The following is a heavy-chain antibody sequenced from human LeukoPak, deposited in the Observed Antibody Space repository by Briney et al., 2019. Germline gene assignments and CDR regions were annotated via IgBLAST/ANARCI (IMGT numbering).Heavy chain of an antibody. V-gene: IGHV4-30-2*01. J-gene: IGHJ4*02. Sequence: SQTLSLTCAVSGGSIGSGGYSWSWIRQPPGKGLEWIGYIYHSGSTYYNPSLKSRVTISVDRSKNQFSLKLSSVTAADTAVYYCARAMTTDFIFDYWGQGTLVTVSS. CDR3: ARAMTTDFIFDY. CDR2: IYHSGST. CDR1: GGSIGSGGYS. D-gene: IGHD4-17*01.